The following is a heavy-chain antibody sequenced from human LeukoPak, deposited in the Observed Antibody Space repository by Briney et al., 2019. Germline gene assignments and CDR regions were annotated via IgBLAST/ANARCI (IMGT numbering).Heavy chain of an antibody. CDR1: GFTFSTYA. V-gene: IGHV3-23*01. D-gene: IGHD2-2*01. Sequence: GGSLRLSCAASGFTFSTYAMSWVRQAPGKGLEWVSAIVGGGGNTFYADPVKGRFTISRDNSQNTLYLQMNSLRAEDTAVYYCAKGCSSSSCSDSRWFDPWGLGTLVTVSS. CDR2: IVGGGGNT. CDR3: AKGCSSSSCSDSRWFDP. J-gene: IGHJ5*02.